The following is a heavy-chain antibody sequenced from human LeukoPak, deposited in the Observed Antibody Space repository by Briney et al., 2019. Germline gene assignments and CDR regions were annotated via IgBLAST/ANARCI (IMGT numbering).Heavy chain of an antibody. CDR2: TYYRSKWYN. D-gene: IGHD6-13*01. CDR3: VRAAAGGWFFQH. V-gene: IGHV6-1*01. Sequence: SQTLSLTCAISGDNVSNNSAAWNWIRQSPSRGLEWLGRTYYRSKWYNDYALSVKSRITINPDTSKNQFSLHLNSVTPDDTAVYYCVRAAAGGWFFQHWGQGTLVTASS. J-gene: IGHJ1*01. CDR1: GDNVSNNSAA.